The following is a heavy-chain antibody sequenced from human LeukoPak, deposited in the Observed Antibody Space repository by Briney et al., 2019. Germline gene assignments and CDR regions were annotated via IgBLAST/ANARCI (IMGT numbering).Heavy chain of an antibody. CDR3: ARSRDGYNPGGFDI. V-gene: IGHV3-11*01. CDR2: ISGSGSTI. CDR1: GFTFCDYY. J-gene: IGHJ3*02. D-gene: IGHD5-24*01. Sequence: GGSLRLSCAASGFTFCDYYMSWILHAPGKGLEWVSYISGSGSTIYYPDSVKGRFTISRDNAKNSLYLQMNSLRAEDTAVYYCARSRDGYNPGGFDIWGQGTMVTVSS.